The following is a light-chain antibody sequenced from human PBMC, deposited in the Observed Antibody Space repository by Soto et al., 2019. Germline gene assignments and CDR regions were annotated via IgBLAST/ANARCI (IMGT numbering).Light chain of an antibody. CDR2: EVT. CDR3: CSYAGSNTLV. Sequence: QSVLTQPRSVSGSPGQSVTISCTGTSSDVGGYNLVSWYQQHPGKAPKLIIYEVTKRPSGVSNRFSGSKSGNTASLTISGLQAEDEADYYCCSYAGSNTLVFGGGTKLTVL. CDR1: SSDVGGYNL. V-gene: IGLV2-23*02. J-gene: IGLJ3*02.